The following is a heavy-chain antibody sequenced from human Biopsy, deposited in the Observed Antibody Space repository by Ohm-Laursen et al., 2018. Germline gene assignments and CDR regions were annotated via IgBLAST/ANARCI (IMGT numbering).Heavy chain of an antibody. CDR2: FAPENGKT. CDR1: GYTLTALS. CDR3: AADINVWNVNY. J-gene: IGHJ4*02. Sequence: VKVSCKVSGYTLTALSMHWVRQAPVRGLEWMGGFAPENGKTIYAQKFQGRITMTEDTSTDTAYMELSSLRSEDTAVYYCAADINVWNVNYWGQGTQVTVSS. D-gene: IGHD1-1*01. V-gene: IGHV1-24*01.